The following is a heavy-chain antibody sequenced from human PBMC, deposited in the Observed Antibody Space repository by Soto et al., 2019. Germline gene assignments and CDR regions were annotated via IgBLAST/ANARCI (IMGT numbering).Heavy chain of an antibody. D-gene: IGHD6-6*01. J-gene: IGHJ4*02. CDR2: ISGSGGST. Sequence: GGSLRLSRASSGFTFSSYAMSWLRQAPGKGLEWVSAISGSGGSTYYADSVKGRFTISRDNSKNTLYLQMNSLRAEDTAVYYCAKPYSSSSGDFDYWGQGTLVTVS. CDR3: AKPYSSSSGDFDY. V-gene: IGHV3-23*01. CDR1: GFTFSSYA.